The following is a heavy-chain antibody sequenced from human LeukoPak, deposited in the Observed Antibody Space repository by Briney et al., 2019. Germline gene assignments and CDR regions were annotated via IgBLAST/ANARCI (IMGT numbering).Heavy chain of an antibody. CDR3: ARAYSSSWYFNWFDP. J-gene: IGHJ5*02. D-gene: IGHD6-13*01. V-gene: IGHV1-18*01. Sequence: GASVKVSCKASGYTFISYGISWVRQAPGQGLEWMGWISTYNGHTNYAQNLQGRVTMTTDTSTSTAYMDLRSLRSDDTAVYYCARAYSSSWYFNWFDPWGQGTLVTVSS. CDR2: ISTYNGHT. CDR1: GYTFISYG.